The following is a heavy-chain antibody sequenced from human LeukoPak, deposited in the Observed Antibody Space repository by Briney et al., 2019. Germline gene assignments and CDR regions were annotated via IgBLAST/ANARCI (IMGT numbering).Heavy chain of an antibody. CDR2: ISANGADK. Sequence: GGSLRLSCAVSRFTFSTYAMSWVRQAPGQGLEWVSAISANGADKYYADSVKGRFTISRDNSKNTLFLQMTSLRVEVTAVYYCANYRKPQGLDYWGQGTLVTVSS. D-gene: IGHD1-14*01. V-gene: IGHV3-23*01. CDR3: ANYRKPQGLDY. CDR1: RFTFSTYA. J-gene: IGHJ4*02.